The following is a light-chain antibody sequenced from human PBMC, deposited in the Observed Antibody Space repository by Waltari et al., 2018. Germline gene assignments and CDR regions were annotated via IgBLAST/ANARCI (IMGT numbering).Light chain of an antibody. V-gene: IGKV1-39*01. J-gene: IGKJ4*01. Sequence: DIQMTQSPSSLSAFVGDGVTITCRASQTIGHYLNWFQQRPVKAPKLLIYATSDLQSGVPSRFSGSGSGTDFTLTISSLQPEDSATYYCQQTFSAFRTFGGGTKVEIK. CDR1: QTIGHY. CDR2: ATS. CDR3: QQTFSAFRT.